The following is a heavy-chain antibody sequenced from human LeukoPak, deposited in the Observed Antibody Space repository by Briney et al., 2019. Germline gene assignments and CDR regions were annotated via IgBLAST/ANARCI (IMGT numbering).Heavy chain of an antibody. V-gene: IGHV1-2*02. D-gene: IGHD6-6*01. Sequence: GASVKVSCKSSGDTFSGYYLHWVRQAPGQGLEWMGWINANSGGTNYAQKFQGRVTMTRDTSISSVHMELSRLRSEATAGDYCDRRRIIATRPGYFQHWGQGTLVTVSS. CDR1: GDTFSGYY. J-gene: IGHJ1*01. CDR3: DRRRIIATRPGYFQH. CDR2: INANSGGT.